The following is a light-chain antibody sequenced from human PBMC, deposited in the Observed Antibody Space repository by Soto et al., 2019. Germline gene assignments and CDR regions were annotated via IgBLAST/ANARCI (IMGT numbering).Light chain of an antibody. V-gene: IGLV2-23*03. J-gene: IGLJ2*01. CDR1: SSDVGSYNL. Sequence: QSALTQPASVSGSPGQSITISCTGTSSDVGSYNLVSWYQQHPGKAPKLMIYEGSKRPSGVSKRFSGSKSGNTASLTISGLQAEDEADYYCCSYACSSTFHVVFGGGTKLTVL. CDR2: EGS. CDR3: CSYACSSTFHVV.